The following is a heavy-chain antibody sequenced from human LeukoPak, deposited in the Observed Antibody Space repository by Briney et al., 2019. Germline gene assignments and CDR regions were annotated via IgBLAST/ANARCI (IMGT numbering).Heavy chain of an antibody. Sequence: GGSLRLSCAASGFTFSSHWMHWVRQGPGQGLVWVSRINSDGSSTAYADSVKGRFTISRDHAKNTVYLQMNNLRDEDPAVYYCARAGEGLQSYGFDMWGQGTKVSVST. V-gene: IGHV3-74*01. CDR1: GFTFSSHW. CDR3: ARAGEGLQSYGFDM. J-gene: IGHJ3*02. D-gene: IGHD1-26*01. CDR2: INSDGSST.